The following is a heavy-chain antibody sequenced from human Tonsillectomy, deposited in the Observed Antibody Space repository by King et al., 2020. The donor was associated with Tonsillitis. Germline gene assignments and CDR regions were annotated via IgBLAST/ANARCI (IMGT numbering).Heavy chain of an antibody. CDR1: GYSFTSYW. CDR3: ARTTMVRGVMRWFDP. Sequence: VQLVESGAEVKKPGESLKISCKGSGYSFTSYWIGWVRQMPGKGLEWMGIIYPGDSDTRYSPSFQGQVTISADKSISTAYLQWSSLKASDTAMYYCARTTMVRGVMRWFDPWGQGTLVTVSS. J-gene: IGHJ5*02. D-gene: IGHD3-10*01. V-gene: IGHV5-51*01. CDR2: IYPGDSDT.